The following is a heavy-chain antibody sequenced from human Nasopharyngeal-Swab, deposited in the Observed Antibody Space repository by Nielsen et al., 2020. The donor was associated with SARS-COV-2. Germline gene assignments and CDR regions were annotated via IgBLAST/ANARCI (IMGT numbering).Heavy chain of an antibody. D-gene: IGHD1-26*01. J-gene: IGHJ4*02. CDR2: IKQDGSEK. V-gene: IGHV3-7*03. CDR1: GFTFSSYW. CDR3: TTVAGSYGRFDY. Sequence: GESLKISCAASGFTFSSYWMSWVRQAPGKGLEWVANIKQDGSEKYYVDSVKGRFTISRDNGENSLYLQMNSLRAEDTAVYYCTTVAGSYGRFDYWGQGTLVTVSS.